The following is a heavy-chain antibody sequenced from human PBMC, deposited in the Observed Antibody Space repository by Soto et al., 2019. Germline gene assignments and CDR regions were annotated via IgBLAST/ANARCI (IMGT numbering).Heavy chain of an antibody. D-gene: IGHD3-22*01. Sequence: QVQLQESGPGLVKPSQTLSLTCTVSGGSISNDNYYWSWIRQPPGKGLEWIVYIYYSGSTYYNPSLKSRLTISVDPSKNQFSLKLSSVTAADTAVYYCARTTSPAPFYDASADYERWGQGTLVAVSS. CDR2: IYYSGST. J-gene: IGHJ4*02. CDR3: ARTTSPAPFYDASADYER. CDR1: GGSISNDNYY. V-gene: IGHV4-30-4*01.